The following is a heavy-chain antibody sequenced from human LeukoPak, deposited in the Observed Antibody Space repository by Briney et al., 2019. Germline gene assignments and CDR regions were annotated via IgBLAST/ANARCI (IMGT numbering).Heavy chain of an antibody. CDR3: ARAGVATWQY. V-gene: IGHV4-38-2*02. J-gene: IGHJ4*02. CDR1: VYSISSGYY. CDR2: IYHSGGT. Sequence: KPSETLSLTCTVSVYSISSGYYWGWIRQPPGKGLEWIGSIYHSGGTYYNPSLKSRVTISVDTSENQFSLKLSTVTAADTAVYYCARAGVATWQYWGQGTLVTVSS. D-gene: IGHD5-12*01.